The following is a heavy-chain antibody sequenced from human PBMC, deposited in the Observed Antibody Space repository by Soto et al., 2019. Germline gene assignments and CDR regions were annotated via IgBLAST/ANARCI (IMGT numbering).Heavy chain of an antibody. CDR1: GFTVSSSY. D-gene: IGHD5-12*01. V-gene: IGHV3-66*01. CDR2: IYSGGST. Sequence: EVQLVESGGGLVQPGGSLRLSCAASGFTVSSSYMSWVRQAPGKGLEWVSVIYSGGSTYYADSVKGRFTISRDNSKNTLYLQMNSLRAEDTAVYYCETEGGYDRGNYWGQGTLVTVSS. J-gene: IGHJ4*02. CDR3: ETEGGYDRGNY.